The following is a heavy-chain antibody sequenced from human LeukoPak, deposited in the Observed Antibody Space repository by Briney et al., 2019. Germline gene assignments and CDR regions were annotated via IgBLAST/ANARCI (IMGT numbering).Heavy chain of an antibody. J-gene: IGHJ4*02. CDR2: IWYDGSNK. D-gene: IGHD3-3*01. CDR3: ARDAGDFWSGYYPGGLDY. Sequence: GGSLRLSCAASGFTFSSYGMHWVRQAPGKGLEWVAVIWYDGSNKYYADSVKGRLTISRDNSKNTLYLQMNSLRAEDTAVYYCARDAGDFWSGYYPGGLDYWGQGTLVTVSS. CDR1: GFTFSSYG. V-gene: IGHV3-33*01.